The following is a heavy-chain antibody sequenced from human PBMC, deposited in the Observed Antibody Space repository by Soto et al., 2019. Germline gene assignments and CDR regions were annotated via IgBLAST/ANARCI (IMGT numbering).Heavy chain of an antibody. J-gene: IGHJ3*02. V-gene: IGHV3-21*01. D-gene: IGHD3-22*01. CDR3: ARGYIYYDSSGYDKWDAFEI. CDR2: ISSSSSYI. Sequence: EVQLVESGGGLVKPGGSLRLSCAASGFTFSSYSMNWVRQAPGKGLEWVSSISSSSSYIYYADSVKGRFTISRDNAKNSLYLQMNGLRAEDTAVYYCARGYIYYDSSGYDKWDAFEIWGQGTVVTVSS. CDR1: GFTFSSYS.